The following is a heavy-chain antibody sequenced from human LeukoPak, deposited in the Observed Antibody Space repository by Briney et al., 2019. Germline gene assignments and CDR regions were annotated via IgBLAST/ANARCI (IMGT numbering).Heavy chain of an antibody. J-gene: IGHJ3*02. CDR2: IGTAGDT. CDR3: ARGSSVYGSGSYYNANDAFDI. D-gene: IGHD3-10*01. CDR1: GFTFSSYD. V-gene: IGHV3-13*01. Sequence: GGSLRLSCAASGFTFSSYDMHWVRQATGKGLEWVSAIGTAGDTYYPGSVKGRFTISRENAKNSLYLQMNSLRAGDTAVYYCARGSSVYGSGSYYNANDAFDIWGQGTMVTVSS.